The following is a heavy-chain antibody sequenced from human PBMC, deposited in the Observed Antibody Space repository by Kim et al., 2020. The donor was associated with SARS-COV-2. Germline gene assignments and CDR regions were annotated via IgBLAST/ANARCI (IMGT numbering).Heavy chain of an antibody. CDR3: ARVQLERRYYYYYYMDV. D-gene: IGHD1-1*01. Sequence: FQGRVTITRDTSASTAYMELSSLRSEDTAVYYCARVQLERRYYYYYYMDVWGKGTTVTVSS. J-gene: IGHJ6*03. V-gene: IGHV1-3*01.